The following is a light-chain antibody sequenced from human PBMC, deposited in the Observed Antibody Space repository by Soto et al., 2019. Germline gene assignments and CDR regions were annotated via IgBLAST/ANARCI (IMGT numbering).Light chain of an antibody. CDR2: AAS. J-gene: IGKJ3*01. CDR3: QQSYSTPFT. CDR1: QGISSY. V-gene: IGKV1-39*01. Sequence: DIQMTQSPSSLSASVGDRVTISCRASQGISSYLNWYQQKPGKGPKLLIDAASNLQSGVPSRFSGSGSGTDFKLTISSLQPEDFPNYSCQQSYSTPFTFGPGTKVDIK.